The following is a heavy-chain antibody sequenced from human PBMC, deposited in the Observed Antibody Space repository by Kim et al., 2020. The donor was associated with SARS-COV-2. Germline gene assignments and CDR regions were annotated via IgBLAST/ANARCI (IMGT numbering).Heavy chain of an antibody. CDR3: ARGFDY. CDR1: GDSISSYY. V-gene: IGHV4-59*01. CDR2: IYYSGST. J-gene: IGHJ4*02. Sequence: SETLSLTCTVSGDSISSYYWSWIRQPPGKGLEWIGYIYYSGSTNYNPSLKSRVTISSDKSKNQFSLKLSSVTAADTAVYYCARGFDYWGQGTLVTGSS.